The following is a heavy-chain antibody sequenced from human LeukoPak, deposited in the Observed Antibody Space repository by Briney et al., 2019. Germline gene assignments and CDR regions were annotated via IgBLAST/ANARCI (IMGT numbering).Heavy chain of an antibody. CDR3: VRGDGDLFDF. D-gene: IGHD4-17*01. CDR2: ISKTSAKI. V-gene: IGHV3-21*06. J-gene: IGHJ4*02. CDR1: GFTFRTYN. Sequence: GGSLRLSCAASGFTFRTYNMNWVRQAPGKGLEWVSFISKTSAKIYYGDSVRGRFTISRDNAKDSIHLQMGSLRVGDTAVYYCVRGDGDLFDFWGQGTLVSVSS.